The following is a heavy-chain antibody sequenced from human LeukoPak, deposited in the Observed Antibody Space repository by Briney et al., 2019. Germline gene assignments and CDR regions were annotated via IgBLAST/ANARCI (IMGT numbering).Heavy chain of an antibody. Sequence: GGSLRLSCAASGFTFSSYSLNWVRQAPGKGLEWVSSVSTGSNYIYYADSVKGRFTISRDNDKNSLYLQMNSLRAEDTAVYYCASHFPDIVVVPAANRAFDYWGQGTLVTVSS. D-gene: IGHD2-2*01. CDR3: ASHFPDIVVVPAANRAFDY. CDR1: GFTFSSYS. CDR2: VSTGSNYI. V-gene: IGHV3-21*01. J-gene: IGHJ4*02.